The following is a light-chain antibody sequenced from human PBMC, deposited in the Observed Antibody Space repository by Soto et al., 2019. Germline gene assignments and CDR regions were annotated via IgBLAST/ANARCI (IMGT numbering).Light chain of an antibody. CDR2: EVT. CDR3: CSYTSSSTYV. V-gene: IGLV2-14*01. CDR1: SSDVGRYNY. Sequence: QSALTQPASVSGSPGQSITISCTGTSSDVGRYNYVSWYQQVPGKAPKLMLYEVTNRPSGVSNRFSGSKSGNMASLTISGLQAEDEADYYCCSYTSSSTYVFGTGTKLTVL. J-gene: IGLJ1*01.